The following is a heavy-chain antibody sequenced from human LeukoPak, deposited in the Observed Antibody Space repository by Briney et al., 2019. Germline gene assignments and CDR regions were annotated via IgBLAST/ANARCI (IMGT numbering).Heavy chain of an antibody. CDR3: ARGRYDSSPPDS. J-gene: IGHJ4*02. CDR2: FDPEDGET. CDR1: GYTLTELS. D-gene: IGHD3-22*01. V-gene: IGHV1-24*01. Sequence: ASVKVSCKVSGYTLTELSMHWVRQAPGKGLEWMGGFDPEDGETIYAQKFQGRVTMTEDTSTDTAYMELRSLRSDDTAVYYCARGRYDSSPPDSWGQGTLVTVSS.